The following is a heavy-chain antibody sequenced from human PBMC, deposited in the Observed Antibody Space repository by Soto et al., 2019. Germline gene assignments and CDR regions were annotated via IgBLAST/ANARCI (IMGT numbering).Heavy chain of an antibody. V-gene: IGHV1-69*10. CDR1: GYNCTSYG. CDR3: ARSGATKPGEGYYYYGMDV. Sequence: SVKVSCKASGYNCTSYGISWVRQAPGQGLEWMGWISPILGKANYAQKFQGRVTITADESTSTAYMELSSLRSEDTAVYYCARSGATKPGEGYYYYGMDVWGQGTTVTV. D-gene: IGHD1-26*01. J-gene: IGHJ6*02. CDR2: ISPILGKA.